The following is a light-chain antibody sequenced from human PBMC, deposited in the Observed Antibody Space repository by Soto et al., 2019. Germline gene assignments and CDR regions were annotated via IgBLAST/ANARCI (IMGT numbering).Light chain of an antibody. CDR3: SSYTSSSTYV. Sequence: QSFLTQPASVSGSPGQSITISCTGTSSDVGGYNYVSWYQQNPGKAPKLMIYEVSNRPSGVSKRFSGSKSGNTASLTVSGPQAEDEADYYCSSYTSSSTYVFGTGTKVTVL. CDR2: EVS. V-gene: IGLV2-14*01. J-gene: IGLJ1*01. CDR1: SSDVGGYNY.